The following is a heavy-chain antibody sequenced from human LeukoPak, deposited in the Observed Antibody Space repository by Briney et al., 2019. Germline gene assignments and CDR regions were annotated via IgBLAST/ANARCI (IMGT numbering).Heavy chain of an antibody. CDR1: GYSISSGYY. CDR3: ARVGTGTSSFS. CDR2: IYHSGST. J-gene: IGHJ4*02. Sequence: SETLSLTCTVSGYSISSGYYWGWIRQPPGKGLEWIGSIYHSGSTNYNPSLKSRVTISVDKSKDQFSLKLSSVTAADTAVYYCARVGTGTSSFSWGQGTLVTVSS. V-gene: IGHV4-38-2*02. D-gene: IGHD1-7*01.